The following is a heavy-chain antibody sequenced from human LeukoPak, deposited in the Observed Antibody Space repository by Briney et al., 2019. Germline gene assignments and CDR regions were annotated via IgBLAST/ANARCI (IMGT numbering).Heavy chain of an antibody. Sequence: TGGSLRLSCAASGFTFSSYVMTWVRQAPGKGLEWVSGISGSGGSTYYADSVQGRFTISRDNSKNTLYLQMNSLRAEDTAVYYCAKDTTWIQLWFGYWGQGTLVTVSS. CDR1: GFTFSSYV. D-gene: IGHD5-18*01. V-gene: IGHV3-23*01. J-gene: IGHJ4*02. CDR3: AKDTTWIQLWFGY. CDR2: ISGSGGST.